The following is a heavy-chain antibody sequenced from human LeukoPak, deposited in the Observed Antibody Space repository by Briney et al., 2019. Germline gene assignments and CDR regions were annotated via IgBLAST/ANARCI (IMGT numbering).Heavy chain of an antibody. CDR2: IHYSGST. V-gene: IGHV4-39*07. D-gene: IGHD3-10*01. Sequence: SETLSLTCTVSGGSISSSGYYWGWIRQPPGKGLEWIGSIHYSGSTYYNPSLKSRVTMSVDTSKNQFSLKLSSVTAADTAVYYCARDNYGSGSYYSYYYMDVWGKGTTVTISS. CDR1: GGSISSSGYY. J-gene: IGHJ6*03. CDR3: ARDNYGSGSYYSYYYMDV.